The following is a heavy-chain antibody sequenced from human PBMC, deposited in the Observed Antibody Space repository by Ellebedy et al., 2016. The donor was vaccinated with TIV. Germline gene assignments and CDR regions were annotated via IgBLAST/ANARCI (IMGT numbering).Heavy chain of an antibody. CDR1: GYSFTSYW. CDR2: IYPGDSDT. J-gene: IGHJ4*02. D-gene: IGHD5-18*01. V-gene: IGHV5-51*01. CDR3: ARRGEYSYGYFDY. Sequence: PGGSLRLSCKGSGYSFTSYWIGWVRQMPGKGLEWMGIIYPGDSDTRYSPSFQGQVTISADKSISTAYLQWSSLKASDTAMYYCARRGEYSYGYFDYWGQGTLVTVSS.